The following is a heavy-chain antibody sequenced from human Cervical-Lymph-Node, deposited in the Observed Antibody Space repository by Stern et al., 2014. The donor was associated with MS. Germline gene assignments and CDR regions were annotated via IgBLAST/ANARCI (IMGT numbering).Heavy chain of an antibody. J-gene: IGHJ4*02. CDR2: ITVYNGNT. D-gene: IGHD3-16*01. Sequence: VQLVQSGAEVKKPGASVNVSCKASGYTFSSFAITWVRQAPGQGLEWMGTITVYNGNTNYAQRVQDRVTMTTDTSTKPAHMEVRNRGSDDTAVYYCARGWGDPRHWGQGTLVTVSS. V-gene: IGHV1-18*01. CDR3: ARGWGDPRH. CDR1: GYTFSSFA.